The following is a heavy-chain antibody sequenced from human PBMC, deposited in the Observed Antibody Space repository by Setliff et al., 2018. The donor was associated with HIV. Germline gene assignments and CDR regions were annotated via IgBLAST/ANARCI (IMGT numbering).Heavy chain of an antibody. CDR3: HSGYDTEEQSYFDY. V-gene: IGHV3-48*04. Sequence: GGSLRLSCAASGFTFSFYSMNWVRQAPGKGLEWVSYISSGGRTIYYADSVKGRFTISRDNAKNTLYLQMNSLRAEGTGVYYCHSGYDTEEQSYFDYWGQGTLVTVSS. J-gene: IGHJ4*02. CDR1: GFTFSFYS. CDR2: ISSGGRTI. D-gene: IGHD5-12*01.